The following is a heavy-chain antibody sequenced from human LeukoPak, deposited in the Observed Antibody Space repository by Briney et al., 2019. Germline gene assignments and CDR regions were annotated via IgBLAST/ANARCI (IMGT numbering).Heavy chain of an antibody. Sequence: SETLSLTCAVYGGSFSGYYWSWIRQPPGKGLEWIGEINHSGSTNYNPSLKSRVTISVDTSKNQFSLKLSSVTAADTAVYYCAGSIAVAPHTIDYWGQGTLVTVSS. CDR3: AGSIAVAPHTIDY. D-gene: IGHD6-19*01. J-gene: IGHJ4*02. CDR2: INHSGST. CDR1: GGSFSGYY. V-gene: IGHV4-34*01.